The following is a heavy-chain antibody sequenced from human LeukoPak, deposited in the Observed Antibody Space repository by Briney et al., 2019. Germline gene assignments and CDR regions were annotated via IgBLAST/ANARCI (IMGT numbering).Heavy chain of an antibody. D-gene: IGHD2-21*02. V-gene: IGHV3-30*03. CDR2: ISYDGSNK. Sequence: PGGSLRLSCAASGFTFSSYWMSWVRQAPGKGLEWVAVISYDGSNKNYADYVKGRFTISRDNSKNTLYLQMNSLRAEDTAVYYCASELAYCGGDCYSALDVWGQGTMVTVSS. CDR1: GFTFSSYW. J-gene: IGHJ3*01. CDR3: ASELAYCGGDCYSALDV.